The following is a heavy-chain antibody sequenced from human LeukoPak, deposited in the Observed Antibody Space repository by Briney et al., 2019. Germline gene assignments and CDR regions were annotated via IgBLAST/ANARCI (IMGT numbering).Heavy chain of an antibody. D-gene: IGHD1-26*01. CDR2: ISNDGRNK. CDR1: GFTFSSYA. V-gene: IGHV3-30*04. Sequence: PGRSLRLSCAASGFTFSSYALHWVRQAPGKGLEWVAVISNDGRNKYYADSVKGRFTISRDNSKNTLYLQMNSLRAEDTAVYYCAREPIVGATRENAFDIWGQGTMVTVSS. J-gene: IGHJ3*02. CDR3: AREPIVGATRENAFDI.